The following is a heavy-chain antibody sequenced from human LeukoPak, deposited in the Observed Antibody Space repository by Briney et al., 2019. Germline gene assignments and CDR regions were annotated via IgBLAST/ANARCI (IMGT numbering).Heavy chain of an antibody. CDR3: ARDIVDSGWYGTLGWFDP. V-gene: IGHV3-7*01. CDR1: GFTFSLYW. J-gene: IGHJ5*02. CDR2: IKQDGSEK. D-gene: IGHD6-19*01. Sequence: GGSLRLSCAASGFTFSLYWMSWVRQAPGKGLEWVANIKQDGSEKYYVDSVKGRFTISRDNAKNSLYLQMNSLRADDTAVYYCARDIVDSGWYGTLGWFDPWGQGTLVTVSS.